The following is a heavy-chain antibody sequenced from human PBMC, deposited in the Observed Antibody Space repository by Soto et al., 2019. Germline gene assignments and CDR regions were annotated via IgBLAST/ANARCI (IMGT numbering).Heavy chain of an antibody. D-gene: IGHD6-6*01. CDR3: ARERPDGARLDP. Sequence: SETLSLTCTVSGGSISSGDYYWSWIRQPPGKGLEWIGYIYYSGSTYYSPSLKSRVTISVDTSKNQFSLKLSSVTAADTAVYYCARERPDGARLDPWGQGTQVTSPQ. CDR1: GGSISSGDYY. CDR2: IYYSGST. J-gene: IGHJ5*02. V-gene: IGHV4-30-4*01.